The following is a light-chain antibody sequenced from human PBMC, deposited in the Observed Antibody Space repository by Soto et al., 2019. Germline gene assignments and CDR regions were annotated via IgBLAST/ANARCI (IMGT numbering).Light chain of an antibody. J-gene: IGLJ3*02. V-gene: IGLV2-14*01. CDR3: SSYTSSATLV. CDR2: EVS. CDR1: TSDIGTYNY. Sequence: QSALTQPASVSGSPGQSITISCSGGTSDIGTYNYVSWYQHHPGKVPKVMIYEVSNRPSGVSNRFSGSKSGNTASLTISGLQSEDEADYYCSSYTSSATLVFGGGTKVPVL.